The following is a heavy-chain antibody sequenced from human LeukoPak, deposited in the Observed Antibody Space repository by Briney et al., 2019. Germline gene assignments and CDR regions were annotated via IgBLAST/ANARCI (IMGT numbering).Heavy chain of an antibody. J-gene: IGHJ3*02. CDR3: ATQVNYYDTSEDAFDI. Sequence: GESLKISCKGSGYSFITYWIGWVRQMPGKGLEWMGIIYPDDSDSRYSPSFQGQVTISADKSISTAYLQWSSLKASDTAMYYCATQVNYYDTSEDAFDIWGQGTMVTVSS. CDR2: IYPDDSDS. V-gene: IGHV5-51*01. D-gene: IGHD3-22*01. CDR1: GYSFITYW.